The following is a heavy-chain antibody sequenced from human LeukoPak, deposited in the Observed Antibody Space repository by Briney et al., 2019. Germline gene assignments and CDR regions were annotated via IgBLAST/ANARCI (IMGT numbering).Heavy chain of an antibody. CDR1: GFIFSSYA. D-gene: IGHD6-19*01. V-gene: IGHV3-23*01. Sequence: GGSLRLSCAASGFIFSSYAMTWVRQAPGKGLEWVSAISGSGGSTFYAGSVKGRFTISRDNSNNTLFLQMNSLTAGDTAVYYCSKGAMSSAWGNWFDSWGLGTLLTVSS. J-gene: IGHJ5*01. CDR2: ISGSGGST. CDR3: SKGAMSSAWGNWFDS.